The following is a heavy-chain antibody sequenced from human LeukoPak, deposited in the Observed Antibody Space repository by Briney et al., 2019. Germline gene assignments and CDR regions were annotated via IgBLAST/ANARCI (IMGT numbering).Heavy chain of an antibody. CDR2: IDPSDSYT. CDR1: GYSFTSYW. Sequence: PGESLKISCKGSGYSFTSYWISWVRQIPGKGLEWMGRIDPSDSYTNYSPSFQGHVTISADKSISTAYLQWSSLKASDTAMYYCARGHDILTGYYGWVDYWGQGTLVTVSS. CDR3: ARGHDILTGYYGWVDY. J-gene: IGHJ4*02. D-gene: IGHD3-9*01. V-gene: IGHV5-10-1*01.